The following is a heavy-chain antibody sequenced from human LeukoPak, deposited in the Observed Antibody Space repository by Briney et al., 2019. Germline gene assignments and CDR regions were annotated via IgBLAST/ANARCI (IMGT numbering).Heavy chain of an antibody. CDR3: ARGDYDILTGYYSFDY. D-gene: IGHD3-9*01. CDR2: ISAYNGNT. Sequence: ASVKVSCKASGYTFTSYGISWVRQAPGQGLGWMGWISAYNGNTNYAQKLQGRVTMTTDTSTSTAYMELRSLRSDDTAVYYCARGDYDILTGYYSFDYWGQGTLVTVSS. V-gene: IGHV1-18*04. J-gene: IGHJ4*02. CDR1: GYTFTSYG.